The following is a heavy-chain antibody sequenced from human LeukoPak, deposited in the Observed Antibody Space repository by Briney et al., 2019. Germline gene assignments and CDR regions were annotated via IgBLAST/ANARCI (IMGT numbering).Heavy chain of an antibody. CDR1: GFTFDDYA. J-gene: IGHJ4*02. CDR2: INWNSGSI. V-gene: IGHV3-9*01. Sequence: GRFLRLSCAASGFTFDDYAMHWVRQAPGKGLEWVSGINWNSGSIGYADSVKGRFTISRDNAKNSLYLQMNSLRAEDTALYYCAKDIGSSGYYYPDYWGQGTLVTVSS. D-gene: IGHD3-22*01. CDR3: AKDIGSSGYYYPDY.